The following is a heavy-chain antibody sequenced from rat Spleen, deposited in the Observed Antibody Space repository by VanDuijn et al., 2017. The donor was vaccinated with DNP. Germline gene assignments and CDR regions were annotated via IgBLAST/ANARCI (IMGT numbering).Heavy chain of an antibody. V-gene: IGHV2-41*01. J-gene: IGHJ2*01. CDR1: GFSLTNYN. D-gene: IGHD1-6*01. Sequence: VQPSQTLSLTCTVAGFSLTNYNVHWVRQPPGKGLEWMGVIWNTGGTQYNSVLKSRLIISKDTSKSQVFLKMNSLQTEDTATYSCARSPWDGYNYFDYWGQGVMVTVSS. CDR3: ARSPWDGYNYFDY. CDR2: IWNTGGT.